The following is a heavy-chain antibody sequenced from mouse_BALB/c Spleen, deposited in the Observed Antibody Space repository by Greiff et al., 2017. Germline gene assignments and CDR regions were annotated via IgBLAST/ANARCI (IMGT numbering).Heavy chain of an antibody. Sequence: EVQGVESGPGLVKPSQSLSLTCTVTGYSITSDYAWNWIRQFPGNKLEWMGYISYSGSTSYNPSLKSRISITRDTSKNQFFLQLNSVTTEDTATYYCARGPYYYGSSYWYFDVWGAGTTVTVSS. D-gene: IGHD1-1*01. V-gene: IGHV3-2*02. CDR2: ISYSGST. J-gene: IGHJ1*01. CDR1: GYSITSDYA. CDR3: ARGPYYYGSSYWYFDV.